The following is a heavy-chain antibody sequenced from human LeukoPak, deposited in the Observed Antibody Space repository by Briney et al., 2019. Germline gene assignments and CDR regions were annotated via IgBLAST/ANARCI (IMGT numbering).Heavy chain of an antibody. CDR3: ARQCSSSSCYFDY. D-gene: IGHD2-2*01. Sequence: KTSETLSLTCTVSGGSISSSSYYWGWIRQPPGKGLEWIGNIYHSGSSYYNPSLKSRVTISVDTSKNQFSLKLTSVTAADTAVYYCARQCSSSSCYFDYWGQGTLVTVSS. V-gene: IGHV4-39*07. CDR2: IYHSGSS. CDR1: GGSISSSSYY. J-gene: IGHJ4*02.